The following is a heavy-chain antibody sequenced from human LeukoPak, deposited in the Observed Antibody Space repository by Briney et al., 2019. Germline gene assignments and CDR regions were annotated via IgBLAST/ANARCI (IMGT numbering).Heavy chain of an antibody. CDR2: ISGSGGST. V-gene: IGHV3-23*01. CDR1: GFTISSHA. Sequence: GGSPRLSCAASGFTISSHAMSWVRLAPGKGLEWVSGISGSGGSTHYADPVKGRFTISRDNSKNTLYLQMNSLRGEDTAEYYCAKDLPSNMAVASYYFDYWGQGTLVTVSS. CDR3: AKDLPSNMAVASYYFDY. D-gene: IGHD6-19*01. J-gene: IGHJ4*02.